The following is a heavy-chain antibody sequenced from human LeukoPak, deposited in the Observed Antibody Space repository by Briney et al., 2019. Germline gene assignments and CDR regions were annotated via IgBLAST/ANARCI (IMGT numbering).Heavy chain of an antibody. CDR2: INTDGSTT. D-gene: IGHD5-12*01. J-gene: IGHJ4*02. Sequence: PGGSLRLSCAASGFTFSRYLMHWVRQGPGKELVWVSRINTDGSTTAYAGSVKGRFTISRDNAKNSLYLQMNSLRAEDTAVYYCARARGYDTPFDYWGQGTLVTVSS. CDR3: ARARGYDTPFDY. CDR1: GFTFSRYL. V-gene: IGHV3-74*01.